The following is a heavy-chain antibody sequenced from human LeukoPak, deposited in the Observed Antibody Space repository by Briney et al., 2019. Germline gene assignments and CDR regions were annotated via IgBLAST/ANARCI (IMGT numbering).Heavy chain of an antibody. CDR3: ARGGQGAVDY. J-gene: IGHJ4*02. CDR1: GFTFSSHW. Sequence: GGTLRLSCAASGFTFSSHWMHWVRQAPGKGLVWVSFINNDGRVTRYADSVKGRFTISRDNAKNTVYLQMNSLRAEDTAMYYCARGGQGAVDYRGPGTLVTVS. D-gene: IGHD3-16*01. V-gene: IGHV3-74*01. CDR2: INNDGRVT.